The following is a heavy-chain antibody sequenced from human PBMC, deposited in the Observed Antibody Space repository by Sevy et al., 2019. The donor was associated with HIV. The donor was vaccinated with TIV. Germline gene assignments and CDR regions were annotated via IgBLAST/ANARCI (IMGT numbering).Heavy chain of an antibody. CDR2: VSYDGRNK. CDR3: ARELGVAGPEEFDY. V-gene: IGHV3-30*09. CDR1: GFTFSFYT. J-gene: IGHJ4*02. D-gene: IGHD6-19*01. Sequence: GGSLRLSCVASGFTFSFYTMHWVRQAPGKGLEWVTAVSYDGRNKYYADSVKGRFAISRDNSNNTLFLQMNTLRGDDTDVYYCARELGVAGPEEFDYWGQGTLVTVSS.